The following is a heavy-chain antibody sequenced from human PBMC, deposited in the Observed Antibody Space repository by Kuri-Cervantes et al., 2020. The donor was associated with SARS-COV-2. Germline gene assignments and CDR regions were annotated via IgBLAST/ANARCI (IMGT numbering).Heavy chain of an antibody. V-gene: IGHV3-21*01. D-gene: IGHD6-13*01. J-gene: IGHJ4*02. CDR1: GFTFSSYS. Sequence: GGSLRLSCAASGFTFSSYSMNWVRQAPGKGLEWVSSISSSSSYIYYADSVKGRFTISRDNAKNSLYLQMNSLRAEDTAVYYCAKASVTAAAPFDYWGQGTLVTVSS. CDR3: AKASVTAAAPFDY. CDR2: ISSSSSYI.